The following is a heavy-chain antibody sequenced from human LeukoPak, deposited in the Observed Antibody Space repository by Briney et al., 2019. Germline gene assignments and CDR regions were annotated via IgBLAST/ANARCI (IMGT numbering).Heavy chain of an antibody. CDR1: GVFMSSYY. CDR2: IYVSGST. D-gene: IGHD3/OR15-3a*01. V-gene: IGHV4-4*07. Sequence: PSETLSLTCSISGVFMSSYYWNWIRKPAGKGLEWIGRIYVSGSTSYNPSLKSRVTMSIDTSKNQFSLNLNSVTAADTTVYYCAREIDFPGGLRIDFWGQGILVTVSS. CDR3: AREIDFPGGLRIDF. J-gene: IGHJ4*02.